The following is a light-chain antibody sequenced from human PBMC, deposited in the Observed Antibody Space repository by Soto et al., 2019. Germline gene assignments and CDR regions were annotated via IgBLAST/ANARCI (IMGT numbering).Light chain of an antibody. Sequence: PGERATLSCRASQNVGSYLAWYQQKPGQAPRLLIYDASNRASGIPARFSGSGSGTDFTLTITSLEPEDFAVYYCQQRGNWPLTFGGGTKLESK. J-gene: IGKJ4*01. V-gene: IGKV3-11*01. CDR1: QNVGSY. CDR2: DAS. CDR3: QQRGNWPLT.